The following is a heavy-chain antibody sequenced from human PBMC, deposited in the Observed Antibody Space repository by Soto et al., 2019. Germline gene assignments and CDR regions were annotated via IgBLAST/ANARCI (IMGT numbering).Heavy chain of an antibody. CDR2: IHSGGST. Sequence: EVQLVESGGGLVQPGGSLRLSCAASGLTVSSNYMSWVRQAPGKGLEWVSVIHSGGSTYYADSVKSRFTISRDNSQNTLYLQMNSLRAEDTAVYYCARDFYYYGSGTMGGYFDYWGQGTLVTVSS. V-gene: IGHV3-66*01. CDR1: GLTVSSNY. D-gene: IGHD3-10*01. CDR3: ARDFYYYGSGTMGGYFDY. J-gene: IGHJ4*02.